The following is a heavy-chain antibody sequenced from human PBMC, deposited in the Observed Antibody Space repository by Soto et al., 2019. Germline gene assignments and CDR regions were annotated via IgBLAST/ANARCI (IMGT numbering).Heavy chain of an antibody. Sequence: QVQLVQSGAEVKKPGASVKVSCKASGYTFTSYAMHWVRQAPGQRLEWMGWINAGNGNTKYSQKFQGRVPITRDTSASTAYMERSSLRAEDTAVYYCARDLGGWPDYWGQGTLVTVSS. J-gene: IGHJ4*02. CDR2: INAGNGNT. CDR1: GYTFTSYA. V-gene: IGHV1-3*01. D-gene: IGHD2-15*01. CDR3: ARDLGGWPDY.